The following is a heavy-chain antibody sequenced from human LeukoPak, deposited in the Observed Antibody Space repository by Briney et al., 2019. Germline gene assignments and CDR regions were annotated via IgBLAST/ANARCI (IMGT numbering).Heavy chain of an antibody. Sequence: SETLSLTSTVSGGSINSYYWSWIRQPPGKGLECIGYIHYTGSTNYNPSLKSRVTISVDTSKSQFSLKLSSVTAADTAIYYCARGGYYGSGSFDYWGQGTLVTVSS. CDR1: GGSINSYY. D-gene: IGHD3-10*01. V-gene: IGHV4-59*01. J-gene: IGHJ4*02. CDR3: ARGGYYGSGSFDY. CDR2: IHYTGST.